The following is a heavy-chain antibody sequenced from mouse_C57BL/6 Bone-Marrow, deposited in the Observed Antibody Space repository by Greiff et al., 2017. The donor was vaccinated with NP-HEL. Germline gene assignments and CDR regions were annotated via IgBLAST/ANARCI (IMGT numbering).Heavy chain of an antibody. CDR3: ARRYYYYGSSGFAY. V-gene: IGHV5-6*02. CDR1: GFTFSSYG. J-gene: IGHJ3*01. D-gene: IGHD1-1*01. Sequence: EVMLVESGGDLVKPGGSLKLSCAASGFTFSSYGMSWVRQTPDKRLEWVATISSGGSYTYYPDSVKGRFTISRDNAKNTLYLQMSSLKSEDTAMYYCARRYYYYGSSGFAYWGQGTLVTVSA. CDR2: ISSGGSYT.